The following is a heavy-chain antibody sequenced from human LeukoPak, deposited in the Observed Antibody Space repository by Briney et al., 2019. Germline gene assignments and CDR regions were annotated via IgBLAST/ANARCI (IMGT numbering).Heavy chain of an antibody. CDR3: ARVIAAAGTSDYYYYMDV. CDR1: GFTFSSYW. CDR2: INSDGSST. V-gene: IGHV3-74*01. D-gene: IGHD6-13*01. Sequence: PGGSLRLSCAASGFTFSSYWMHWVRQAPGKGLVWVSRINSDGSSTSYPDSVKGRFTISRDNAKNTLYLQMNSLRAEDTAVYYCARVIAAAGTSDYYYYMDVWGKGTTVTVSS. J-gene: IGHJ6*03.